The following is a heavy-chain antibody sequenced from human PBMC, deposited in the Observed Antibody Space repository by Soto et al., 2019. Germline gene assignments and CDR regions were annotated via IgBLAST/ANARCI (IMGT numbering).Heavy chain of an antibody. D-gene: IGHD2-2*01. CDR1: GYTFTSYG. CDR2: ISAYNGNT. V-gene: IGHV1-18*01. Sequence: QVPLVQSGAEVKKPGASVKVSCKASGYTFTSYGISWVRQAPGQGLAWMGWISAYNGNTNYAQKLQGRVTMTTDTSTSTAYMELRSLRSDDTAVYYCARVFEDIVVVPAPMPDYWGQGTLVTVSS. J-gene: IGHJ4*02. CDR3: ARVFEDIVVVPAPMPDY.